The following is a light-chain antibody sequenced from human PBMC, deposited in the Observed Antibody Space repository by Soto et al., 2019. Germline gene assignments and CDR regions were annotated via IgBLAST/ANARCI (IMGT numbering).Light chain of an antibody. V-gene: IGLV1-40*01. CDR1: SSNIGAGYD. Sequence: QSVLTQPPSVSGAPGQRVTISCTGSSSNIGAGYDVHWYQQLPGTAPKLLIYGNSNRPSGVPDRFSGSKSGTSASLAITGLRAEDEADYYCQYYDSSLSGFYVFGTGTKLAVL. CDR3: QYYDSSLSGFYV. CDR2: GNS. J-gene: IGLJ1*01.